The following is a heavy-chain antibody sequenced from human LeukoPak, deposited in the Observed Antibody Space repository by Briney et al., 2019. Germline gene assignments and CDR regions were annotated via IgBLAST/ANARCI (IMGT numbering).Heavy chain of an antibody. V-gene: IGHV4-39*01. D-gene: IGHD3-16*01. CDR3: ARRAITWDAFDI. CDR1: GGSISGSSYY. J-gene: IGHJ3*02. Sequence: SETLSLTCTVSGGSISGSSYYWGWIRQPPGKGLEWIGNIYYSGSTYYNPSLKSRVTISGDTSKNQFSLKLSSVTAADTAVYYCARRAITWDAFDIWGQGTMVTVSS. CDR2: IYYSGST.